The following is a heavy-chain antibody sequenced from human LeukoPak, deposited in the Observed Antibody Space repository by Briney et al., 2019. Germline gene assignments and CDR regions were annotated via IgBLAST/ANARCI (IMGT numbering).Heavy chain of an antibody. V-gene: IGHV4-39*01. D-gene: IGHD3-3*01. CDR1: GGSISSSSYY. CDR3: ARSGYDFWSGYSPYYFDY. Sequence: SETLSLTCTVSGGSISSSSYYWGWIRQPPGKGPEWIGSIYYSGSTHYNPSLKSRVTISVDTSKNQFSLKLSSVTAADTAVYYCARSGYDFWSGYSPYYFDYWGQGTLVTVSS. J-gene: IGHJ4*02. CDR2: IYYSGST.